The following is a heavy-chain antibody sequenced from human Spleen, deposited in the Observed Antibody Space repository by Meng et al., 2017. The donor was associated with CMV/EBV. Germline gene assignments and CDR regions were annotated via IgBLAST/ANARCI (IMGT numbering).Heavy chain of an antibody. CDR2: IYSDGRT. CDR1: GFTFSSYG. Sequence: GESLKISCAASGFTFSSYGMTWVRQAPGKGPEWVSLIYSDGRTSYADSLKGRFTISRDTSKNTLYLQMNSLRPEDTALYFCARDSPVFEYGLDVWGQGTTVTVSS. V-gene: IGHV3-66*02. J-gene: IGHJ6*02. CDR3: ARDSPVFEYGLDV. D-gene: IGHD3-3*01.